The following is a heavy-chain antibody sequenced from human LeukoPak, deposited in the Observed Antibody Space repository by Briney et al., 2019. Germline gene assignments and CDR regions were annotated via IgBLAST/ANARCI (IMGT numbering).Heavy chain of an antibody. D-gene: IGHD2-2*01. J-gene: IGHJ5*02. CDR2: IYTSGST. Sequence: SETLSLTCTVSGGSISSNYWSWIRQPAGKGLEWIGRIYTSGSTNYNPSLKSRVTISVDTSKNQFSLNLSSMTAADTAVYYCARLCSSTSCPPYHWGQGTLVTVSS. CDR1: GGSISSNY. CDR3: ARLCSSTSCPPYH. V-gene: IGHV4-4*07.